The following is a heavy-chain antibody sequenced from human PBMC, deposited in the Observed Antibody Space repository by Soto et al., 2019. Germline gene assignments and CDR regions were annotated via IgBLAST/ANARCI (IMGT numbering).Heavy chain of an antibody. CDR2: INHSGST. V-gene: IGHV4-34*01. Sequence: KSSETLSLTCAVYGGSFSGYYWSWIRQPPGKGLEWIGEINHSGSTNYNPSLKSRVTISVDTSKNQFSLKLSSVTAADTAVYYCARGLKYSSGCVDYWGQGTLVTVSS. D-gene: IGHD6-19*01. CDR3: ARGLKYSSGCVDY. CDR1: GGSFSGYY. J-gene: IGHJ4*02.